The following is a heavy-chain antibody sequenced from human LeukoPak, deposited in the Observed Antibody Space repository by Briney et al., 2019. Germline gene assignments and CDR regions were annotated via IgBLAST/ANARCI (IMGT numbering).Heavy chain of an antibody. Sequence: PGGSLRLSCAASGFMFSSNWMSWVRQAPGKGLEWVSAISGSGGSTYYADSVKGRFTISRDNSKNTLYLQMNSLRAEDTAVYYCAKDGGSLYYFDYWGQGTLVTVSS. D-gene: IGHD2-15*01. CDR2: ISGSGGST. CDR3: AKDGGSLYYFDY. CDR1: GFMFSSNW. V-gene: IGHV3-23*01. J-gene: IGHJ4*02.